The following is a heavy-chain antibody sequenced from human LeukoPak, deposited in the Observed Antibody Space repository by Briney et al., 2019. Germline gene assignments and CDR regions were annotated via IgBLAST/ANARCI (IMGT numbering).Heavy chain of an antibody. CDR2: IYYSGST. D-gene: IGHD5-12*01. V-gene: IGHV4-61*01. J-gene: IGHJ4*02. CDR1: GGSVSSGSYY. Sequence: SETLSLTCTVSGGSVSSGSYYWSWIRQPPGKGLEWIGYIYYSGSTNYNPSLKSRVTISVDTSKNQFSLKLSSVTAADTAVYYCARGGPSGYDSVRSFDYWGQGTLVTVSS. CDR3: ARGGPSGYDSVRSFDY.